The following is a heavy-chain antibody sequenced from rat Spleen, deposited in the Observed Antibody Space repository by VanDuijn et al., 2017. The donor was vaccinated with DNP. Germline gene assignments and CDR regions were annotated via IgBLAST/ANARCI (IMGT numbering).Heavy chain of an antibody. CDR2: ISFDGRST. CDR3: IRRGGKGLFSK. J-gene: IGHJ3*01. Sequence: EVQLVESGGGLVQPGRSLKLSCVASGFTFSDHNMAWVRQAPKKGLEWVATISFDGRSTFYRDSVRGRVTISRENAKSVLFLEMGSLRSEDTATYFCIRRGGKGLFSKWGQGTLVTVSS. CDR1: GFTFSDHN. D-gene: IGHD3-1*01. V-gene: IGHV5-7*01.